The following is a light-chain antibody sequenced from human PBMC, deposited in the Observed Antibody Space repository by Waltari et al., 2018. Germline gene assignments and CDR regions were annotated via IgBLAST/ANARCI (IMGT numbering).Light chain of an antibody. J-gene: IGKJ1*01. Sequence: EIVMTQSPATLSVSPGERATLSCRASQRVSSNLAWYQQKPGQAPRILSEGASTRATGIPARFSGSGSGTEFTLTISSLQSEDFAVYYCQQYNNWPGGTFGQGTKVEIK. CDR3: QQYNNWPGGT. CDR2: GAS. V-gene: IGKV3-15*01. CDR1: QRVSSN.